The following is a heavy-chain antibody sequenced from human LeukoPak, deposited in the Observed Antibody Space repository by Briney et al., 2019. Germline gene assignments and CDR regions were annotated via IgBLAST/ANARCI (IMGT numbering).Heavy chain of an antibody. CDR1: GGSISSGSYY. J-gene: IGHJ6*03. V-gene: IGHV4-61*02. Sequence: PSETLSLTCTVSGGSISSGSYYWSWIRQPAGKGLEWIGRIYTSGSTNYNPSPKSRVTISVDTSKNQFSLKLSSVTAADTAVYYCARVKYDSSGYHTYYYYMDVWGKGTTVTVSS. D-gene: IGHD3-22*01. CDR3: ARVKYDSSGYHTYYYYMDV. CDR2: IYTSGST.